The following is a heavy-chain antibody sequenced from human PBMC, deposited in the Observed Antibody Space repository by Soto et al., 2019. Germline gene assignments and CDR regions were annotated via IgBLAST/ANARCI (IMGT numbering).Heavy chain of an antibody. CDR1: GLTFSYYY. J-gene: IGHJ4*02. CDR2: ISSSGSSI. D-gene: IGHD2-2*01. Sequence: GCSLRLSCAASGLTFSYYYMSWIRQAPGKGLEWVSYISSSGSSIYYADSVKGRFTISRDNAKNSLYLQMNSLRAEDTAVYYCARDSNYVDYWGQGTLVTVSS. V-gene: IGHV3-11*01. CDR3: ARDSNYVDY.